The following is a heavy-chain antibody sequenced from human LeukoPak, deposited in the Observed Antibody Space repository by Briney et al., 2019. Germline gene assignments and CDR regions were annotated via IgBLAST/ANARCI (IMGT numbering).Heavy chain of an antibody. D-gene: IGHD3-10*01. CDR1: GGTFSSYA. CDR2: IIPIFGTA. CDR3: ARDRLLWFGESNYYFDY. J-gene: IGHJ4*02. Sequence: SVKVSCKASGGTFSSYAISWVRQAPGQGLEWMGGIIPIFGTANYAQKFQGRVTITADKSTSTAYMELSSLRSEDTAVYYCARDRLLWFGESNYYFDYWGQGTLVTVSS. V-gene: IGHV1-69*06.